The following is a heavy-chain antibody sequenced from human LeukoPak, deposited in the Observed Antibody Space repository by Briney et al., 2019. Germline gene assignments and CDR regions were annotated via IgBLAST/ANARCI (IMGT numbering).Heavy chain of an antibody. CDR2: INPNSGGT. J-gene: IGHJ6*03. Sequence: ASVKVSCKASGYTFTGYYIHWVRQAPGQGLEWMGWINPNSGGTNYAQKFQGRVTMTRDTSISTAYMELSRLRSDDTAVYYCARVAAEVVGLPGAIGFGWLRRDYYYMDVWGKGTTVTVSS. D-gene: IGHD2-2*02. CDR3: ARVAAEVVGLPGAIGFGWLRRDYYYMDV. V-gene: IGHV1-2*02. CDR1: GYTFTGYY.